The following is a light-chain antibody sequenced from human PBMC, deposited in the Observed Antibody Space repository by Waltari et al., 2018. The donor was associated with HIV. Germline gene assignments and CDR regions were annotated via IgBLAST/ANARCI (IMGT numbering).Light chain of an antibody. V-gene: IGKV3D-7*01. CDR2: GAS. CDR1: QSVSSSY. J-gene: IGKJ1*01. CDR3: QQDYNLPWT. Sequence: EIVMTQSPATLSLSPGERATLSCRASQSVSSSYLSWYQQKPGQAPRLLIYGASTRANGIPDRFSGSGSGTDFTLTISSLQPEDFAVYYCQQDYNLPWTFGQGTKVEIK.